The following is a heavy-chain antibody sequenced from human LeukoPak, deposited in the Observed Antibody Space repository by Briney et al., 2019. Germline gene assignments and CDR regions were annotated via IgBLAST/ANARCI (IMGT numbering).Heavy chain of an antibody. CDR3: AKSISGSYPFDY. V-gene: IGHV4-34*01. J-gene: IGHJ4*02. D-gene: IGHD1-26*01. CDR1: GGSFSNYY. CDR2: INHSGST. Sequence: SETLSLTCAVYGGSFSNYYWSWIRQPPGKGLEWIGEINHSGSTNYNPSLKSRVTISVDTSKNQFSLNLRSVTAADTAVYYCAKSISGSYPFDYWGQGTLVTVSS.